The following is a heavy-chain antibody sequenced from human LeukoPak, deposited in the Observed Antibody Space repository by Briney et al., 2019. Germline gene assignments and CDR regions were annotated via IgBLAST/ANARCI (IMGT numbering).Heavy chain of an antibody. D-gene: IGHD6-19*01. V-gene: IGHV3-7*04. J-gene: IGHJ4*02. Sequence: GRSMRLSCLGYGFTFSSYWMSWVSQPQGEGLEWLSKIKEDGSIQYYLGSGTDRFTLCRYKAKPSAYMQLNGQRANGTAVSCCAKDVWTGVAVSDYWGQGTLVTVSS. CDR3: AKDVWTGVAVSDY. CDR2: IKEDGSIQ. CDR1: GFTFSSYW.